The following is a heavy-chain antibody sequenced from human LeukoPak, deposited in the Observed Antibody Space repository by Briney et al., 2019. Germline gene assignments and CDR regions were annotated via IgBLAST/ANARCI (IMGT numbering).Heavy chain of an antibody. CDR3: ARDGTYYDFWSGEYGMDV. V-gene: IGHV3-74*01. Sequence: GGSLRLSCAASGFTFSSYWMHWVRQAPGKGLVWVSRINSDGSSTSYVDSVKGRFTISRDNAKNTLYLQMNSLRAEDTAVYYCARDGTYYDFWSGEYGMDVWGQGTTVTVSS. J-gene: IGHJ6*02. CDR2: INSDGSST. D-gene: IGHD3-3*01. CDR1: GFTFSSYW.